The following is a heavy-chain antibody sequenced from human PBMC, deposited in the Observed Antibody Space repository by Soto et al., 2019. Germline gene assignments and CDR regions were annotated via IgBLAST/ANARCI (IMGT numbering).Heavy chain of an antibody. CDR1: GYTFTSYG. V-gene: IGHV1-18*01. J-gene: IGHJ5*02. CDR3: ARTFTIFGVVVNWFDP. CDR2: ISACNGNT. Sequence: ASVKVSCKASGYTFTSYGISWVRQAPGQGLEWMGWISACNGNTNYAQKLQGRVTMTTDTSTSTAYMELRSLRSDDTAVYYCARTFTIFGVVVNWFDPWGQGTLVTVSS. D-gene: IGHD3-3*01.